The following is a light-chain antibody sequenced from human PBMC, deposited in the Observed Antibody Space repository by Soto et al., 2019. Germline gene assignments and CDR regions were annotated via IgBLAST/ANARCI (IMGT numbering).Light chain of an antibody. CDR2: DVS. Sequence: QSALTQPASVSGSPGQSITISCTGTSSDVGGYNYISWYQQYPDKAPKLMIYDVSNRPSGVSNRFSGSKSGNTASLTISGLQADDEADYYCSSYTSSSTLYVFGTGTKLTVL. CDR1: SSDVGGYNY. V-gene: IGLV2-14*01. J-gene: IGLJ1*01. CDR3: SSYTSSSTLYV.